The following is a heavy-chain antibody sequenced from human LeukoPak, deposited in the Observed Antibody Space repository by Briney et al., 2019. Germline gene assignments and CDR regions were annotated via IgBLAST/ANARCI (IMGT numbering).Heavy chain of an antibody. CDR1: GFTFSSYW. D-gene: IGHD5-12*01. Sequence: GGSMRLSCAASGFTFSSYWMSWVRQAPGKRLEWVANIKKDGSEKYYVDPVKGRFTISRDNAKNSLYLQMNSLRAEDTAVYSCARGGYDYDYWGQGTLVTVSS. V-gene: IGHV3-7*04. CDR3: ARGGYDYDY. CDR2: IKKDGSEK. J-gene: IGHJ4*02.